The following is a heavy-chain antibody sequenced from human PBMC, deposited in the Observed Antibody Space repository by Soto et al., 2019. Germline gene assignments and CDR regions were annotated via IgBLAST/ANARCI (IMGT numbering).Heavy chain of an antibody. Sequence: PGGSLRLSCVASGFTFNNYGMHWVRQAPGKGLEWVAVISPDGSKKYYADSVKGRFTISRDNSKNTLYLQMNSLRVEDTAVYYCAKWWELRHYFDCWGQGTLVTVSS. CDR3: AKWWELRHYFDC. V-gene: IGHV3-30*18. J-gene: IGHJ4*02. D-gene: IGHD1-26*01. CDR1: GFTFNNYG. CDR2: ISPDGSKK.